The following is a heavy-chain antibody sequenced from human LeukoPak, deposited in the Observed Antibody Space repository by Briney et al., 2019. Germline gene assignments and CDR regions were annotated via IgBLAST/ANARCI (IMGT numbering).Heavy chain of an antibody. CDR3: AREAPRIAADHFD. J-gene: IGHJ4*02. Sequence: GGSLRLSCAASGFTFSDYYMSWIRQAPGKGLEWVSYISSSGSTIYYADSVKGRLTISRDNAKNSLYLQMNSLRAEDTAVYYCAREAPRIAADHFDWGQGTLVTVSS. CDR1: GFTFSDYY. D-gene: IGHD6-13*01. CDR2: ISSSGSTI. V-gene: IGHV3-11*04.